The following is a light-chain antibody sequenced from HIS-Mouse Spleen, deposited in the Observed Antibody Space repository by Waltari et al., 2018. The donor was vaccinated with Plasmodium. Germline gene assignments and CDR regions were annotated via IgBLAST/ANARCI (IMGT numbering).Light chain of an antibody. CDR3: YSTDSSGNHRV. CDR2: EDS. CDR1: ALTKKY. J-gene: IGLJ3*02. Sequence: SYELTQPPSVSVSPGQKDRITCSGDALTKKYAYLYQQKSDQDTWLVIYEDSKRPSGIPERFSGSSSGTMATLTISGAQVEDEADYYCYSTDSSGNHRVFGGGTKLTVL. V-gene: IGLV3-10*01.